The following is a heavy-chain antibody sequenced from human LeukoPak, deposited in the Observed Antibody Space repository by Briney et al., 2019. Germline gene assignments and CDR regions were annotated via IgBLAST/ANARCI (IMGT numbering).Heavy chain of an antibody. Sequence: GGSLRLSCAASGFSFSSAWMSWIRQAPGKGLEWVSYISSSIIYTNYADSVKGRFTISRDNAKNSLYLQMNSLRAEDTAVYYCARDLTSDYDILTGYSPYYFAYWGQGTLVTVSS. CDR2: ISSSIIYT. D-gene: IGHD3-9*01. V-gene: IGHV3-11*05. CDR3: ARDLTSDYDILTGYSPYYFAY. J-gene: IGHJ4*02. CDR1: GFSFSSAW.